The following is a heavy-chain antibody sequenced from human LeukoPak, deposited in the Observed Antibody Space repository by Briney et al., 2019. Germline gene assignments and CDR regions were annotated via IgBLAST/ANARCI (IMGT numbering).Heavy chain of an antibody. V-gene: IGHV4-34*01. CDR2: INHSGIT. CDR1: GGSFSGYY. CDR3: ARVPPRSYDFWSDCQPVSY. J-gene: IGHJ4*02. D-gene: IGHD3-3*01. Sequence: SETLSLTCAVYGGSFSGYYWAWIRQPPGKGLEWIGKINHSGITNYNPSLKSRVTISVDTSKNQFSLKLSSVTAADTAVYYCARVPPRSYDFWSDCQPVSYWGQGTLVTVSS.